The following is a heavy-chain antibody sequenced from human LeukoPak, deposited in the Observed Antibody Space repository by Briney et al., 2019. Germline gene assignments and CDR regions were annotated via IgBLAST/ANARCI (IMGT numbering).Heavy chain of an antibody. J-gene: IGHJ5*02. CDR1: GGSISSGSYY. CDR2: IYTSGST. CDR3: ARERAYYDILPRWFHP. V-gene: IGHV4-61*02. D-gene: IGHD3-9*01. Sequence: SETLSLTCTVSGGSISSGSYYWSWIRQPAEKGLEWIGRIYTSGSTNYNPSLKSRVTISLDTSKNQFSLKLSSVTAADTAVYYCARERAYYDILPRWFHPWGQGTLVTVSS.